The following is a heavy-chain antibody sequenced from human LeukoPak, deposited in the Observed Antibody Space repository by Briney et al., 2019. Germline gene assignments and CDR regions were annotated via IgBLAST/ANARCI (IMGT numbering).Heavy chain of an antibody. CDR1: GLTFSSHA. D-gene: IGHD3-3*01. V-gene: IGHV3-23*01. CDR3: ARTYDFGIGPPGDAFDN. J-gene: IGHJ3*02. Sequence: GGSLRLSCVASGLTFSSHAMTWVRQTPGKGLEWVSAISGSGGSTYYADSVQGRFTISRDNAEDSVYLQMNSLRVEDTAVYYCARTYDFGIGPPGDAFDNWGQGTLVTVFS. CDR2: ISGSGGST.